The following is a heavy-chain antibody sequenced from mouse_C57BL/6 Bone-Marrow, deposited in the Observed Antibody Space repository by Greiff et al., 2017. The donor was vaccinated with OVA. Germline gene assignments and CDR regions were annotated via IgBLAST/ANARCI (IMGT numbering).Heavy chain of an antibody. CDR1: GYTFTDYN. CDR2: INPNNGGT. D-gene: IGHD3-2*02. Sequence: EVQLQESGPELVKPGASVKIPCKASGYTFTDYNMDWVKQSHGKSLEWIGDINPNNGGTIYNQKFKGKATLTVDKSSSTAYMELRSLTSEDTAVYYCARRRAQATGTYDYFDYWGQGTTLTVSS. J-gene: IGHJ2*01. CDR3: ARRRAQATGTYDYFDY. V-gene: IGHV1-18*01.